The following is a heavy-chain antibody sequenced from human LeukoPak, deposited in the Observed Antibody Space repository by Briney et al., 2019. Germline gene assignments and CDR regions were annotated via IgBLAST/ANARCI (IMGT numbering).Heavy chain of an antibody. V-gene: IGHV3-30*18. CDR2: ISYDGSKK. D-gene: IGHD3-22*01. CDR1: GFTFSSYG. J-gene: IGHJ4*02. CDR3: AKDQSYYDSSGPDY. Sequence: GGSLRLSCAASGFTFSSYGMHWVRQAPGKGLEWVSVISYDGSKKYYADSVKGRFTISRDNSKNTLYLQMNSLRAEDTAVYYCAKDQSYYDSSGPDYWGQGTLVTVSS.